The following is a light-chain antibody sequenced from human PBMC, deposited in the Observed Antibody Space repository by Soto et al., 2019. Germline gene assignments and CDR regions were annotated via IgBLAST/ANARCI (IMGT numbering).Light chain of an antibody. CDR1: ESINSW. CDR3: QQYNSYVTWT. Sequence: DIQLTQSPSTLSASVGDTVTITCRASESINSWLAWYQQKPGKAPNLLMNKASTLEPGVPSRFSGSGSGTEFTLTISSLQPADFATYYCQQYNSYVTWTFGQGTKVEMK. J-gene: IGKJ1*01. V-gene: IGKV1-5*03. CDR2: KAS.